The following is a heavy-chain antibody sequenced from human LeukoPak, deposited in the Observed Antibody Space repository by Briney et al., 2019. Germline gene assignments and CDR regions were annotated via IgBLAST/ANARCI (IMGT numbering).Heavy chain of an antibody. J-gene: IGHJ4*02. CDR3: ARDSVGAIIDY. CDR2: IIPILGIA. CDR1: GGTFSSYT. V-gene: IGHV1-69*04. D-gene: IGHD1-26*01. Sequence: SVKVSCKASGGTFSSYTISWVRQAPGQGLEGMGRIIPILGIANYAQKLQGRVTITADKSTSTAYMELSSLRSEDTAVYYCARDSVGAIIDYWGQGTLVTVSS.